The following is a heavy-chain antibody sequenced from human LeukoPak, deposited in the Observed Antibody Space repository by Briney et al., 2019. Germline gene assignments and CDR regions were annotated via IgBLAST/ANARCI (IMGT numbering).Heavy chain of an antibody. CDR2: ISYDGSNK. V-gene: IGHV3-30*03. CDR3: ARVQYYYDSSGYLDY. CDR1: GFTFSSYS. Sequence: GGSLRLSCAASGFTFSSYSMNWVRQAPGKGLEWVAVISYDGSNKYYADSVKGRFTISRDNSKNTLYLQMNSLRAEDTAVYYCARVQYYYDSSGYLDYWGQGTLVTVSS. D-gene: IGHD3-22*01. J-gene: IGHJ4*02.